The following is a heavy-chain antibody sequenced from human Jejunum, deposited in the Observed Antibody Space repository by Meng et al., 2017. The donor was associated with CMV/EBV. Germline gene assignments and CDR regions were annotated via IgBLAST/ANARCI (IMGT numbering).Heavy chain of an antibody. V-gene: IGHV4-59*01. CDR3: ARVPVGGTTWYWFDP. CDR1: GGSFSHYY. D-gene: IGHD1-26*01. J-gene: IGHJ5*02. CDR2: IYKSGST. Sequence: QVPLQECGPRLVTPSAPLSLPWTVPGGSFSHYYWRWIRQPPGKGLEWVGYIYKSGSTSYNPSLKSRVTISVDTSKNQISLKLSSVTAADTAVYYCARVPVGGTTWYWFDPWGQGTLVTVSS.